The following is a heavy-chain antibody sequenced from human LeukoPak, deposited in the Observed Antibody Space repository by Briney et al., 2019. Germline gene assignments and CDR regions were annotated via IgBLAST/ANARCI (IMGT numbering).Heavy chain of an antibody. Sequence: GGSLRLSCAPSGFTFSSYAMSWVRQAPGKGLEWVSAISGSGGSTYYADSVKGRFTISRDNSKNTLYLQMNSLRAEDTAVYYCAKATMVRGVIIKLRALVSWNQGTLVTVSS. CDR1: GFTFSSYA. J-gene: IGHJ5*02. D-gene: IGHD3-10*01. CDR2: ISGSGGST. V-gene: IGHV3-23*01. CDR3: AKATMVRGVIIKLRALVS.